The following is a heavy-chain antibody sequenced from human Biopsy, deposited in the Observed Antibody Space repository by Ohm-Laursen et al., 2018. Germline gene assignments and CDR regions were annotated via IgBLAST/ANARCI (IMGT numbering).Heavy chain of an antibody. CDR2: IYLDGNT. Sequence: GSLRLSCAASGFTVSTTYMSWVRQAPGKGLEWVSIIYLDGNTYYTDSVKGRFTISRDNSKNALYLQMNSLRPADTAEYYCVRGRAYWGQGTLVTVSS. CDR1: GFTVSTTY. J-gene: IGHJ4*02. V-gene: IGHV3-53*01. CDR3: VRGRAY.